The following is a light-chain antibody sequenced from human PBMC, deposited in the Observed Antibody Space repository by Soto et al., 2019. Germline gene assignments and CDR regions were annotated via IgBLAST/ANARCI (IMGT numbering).Light chain of an antibody. J-gene: IGLJ2*01. CDR3: QSYDSGLSAVL. CDR2: GNS. V-gene: IGLV1-40*01. Sequence: QSVLAQPPSVSGAPGQSVTISCTGSGSNIGAGYEVHWYQQLPGRAPKLLIYGNSDRPSGVPDRFFGSRSGTSASLAITRLQAEDEADYYCQSYDSGLSAVLFGGGTQLTVL. CDR1: GSNIGAGYE.